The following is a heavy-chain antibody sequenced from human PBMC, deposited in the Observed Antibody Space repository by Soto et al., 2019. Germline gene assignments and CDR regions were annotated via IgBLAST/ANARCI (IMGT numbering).Heavy chain of an antibody. V-gene: IGHV1-69*13. D-gene: IGHD3-22*01. CDR2: IIPIFGTA. J-gene: IGHJ4*02. CDR1: GGTFSSYA. Sequence: ASVKVSCKASGGTFSSYAISWVRQAPGQGLEWMGGIIPIFGTANYAQKFQGRVTITADESTSTAYMELSSLRSEDTAVYYCATDYDSSGYSSSYWGQGTLVTVSS. CDR3: ATDYDSSGYSSSY.